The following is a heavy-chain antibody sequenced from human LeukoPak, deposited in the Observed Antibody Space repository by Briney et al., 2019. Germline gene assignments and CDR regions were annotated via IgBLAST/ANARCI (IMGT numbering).Heavy chain of an antibody. Sequence: TGGSLRLSCAASGFTFSSYAMSWVRQAPGKGLEWVSSISAGGGSTYYADSVKGRFTISRDNSKNTRYLQMNSLRAEDTAVYYCAKPVTPLAVAEGFDYWGQGTLVTVSS. CDR1: GFTFSSYA. V-gene: IGHV3-23*01. CDR3: AKPVTPLAVAEGFDY. CDR2: ISAGGGST. J-gene: IGHJ4*02. D-gene: IGHD6-19*01.